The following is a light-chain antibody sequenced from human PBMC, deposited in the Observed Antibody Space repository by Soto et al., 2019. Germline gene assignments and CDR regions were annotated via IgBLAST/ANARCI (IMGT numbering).Light chain of an antibody. CDR2: INSDGSV. V-gene: IGLV4-69*01. Sequence: QPVLTQSPSASASLGASVKVTCSLTNGHNSFAIAWHQQKPGKGPRFLMKINSDGSVKKGDGIPDRFSGSRSGAESYLTISSLQSDDEADYYCQTGDTAPLFGGGTKVTVL. CDR3: QTGDTAPL. J-gene: IGLJ3*02. CDR1: NGHNSFA.